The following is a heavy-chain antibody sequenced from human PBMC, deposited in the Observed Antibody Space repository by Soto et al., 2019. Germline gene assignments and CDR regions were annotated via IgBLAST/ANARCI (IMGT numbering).Heavy chain of an antibody. J-gene: IGHJ5*02. CDR2: VSYDGSIE. D-gene: IGHD3-16*01. V-gene: IGHV3-30*04. CDR3: AKDLYYYDFSLDDS. CDR1: GFPFSSYA. Sequence: LILSCTGSGFPFSSYAMHWVRLAPGKGLEWVAVVSYDGSIENYADSVRGRFTISRDNSKNTVFLQMNSLRVEDTAVYYCAKDLYYYDFSLDDSWGQGTLVTVSS.